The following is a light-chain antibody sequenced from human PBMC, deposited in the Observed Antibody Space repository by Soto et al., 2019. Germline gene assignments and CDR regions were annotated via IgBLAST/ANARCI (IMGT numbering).Light chain of an antibody. V-gene: IGKV2-29*01. Sequence: ILMTQTPLSLSIIPGQTASISCKSSQSLLHSDGKTYFYWYVQKAGQAPQPLIYEVSNRFSGVPERFSGSGSRTHFTLKISRVEADDVAIYYCMQAIDIPWTLGYGTTVDIK. CDR2: EVS. CDR1: QSLLHSDGKTY. J-gene: IGKJ1*01. CDR3: MQAIDIPWT.